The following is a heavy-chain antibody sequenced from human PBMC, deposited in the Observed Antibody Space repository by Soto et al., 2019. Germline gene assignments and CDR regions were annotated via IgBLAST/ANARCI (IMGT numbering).Heavy chain of an antibody. V-gene: IGHV4-59*01. Sequence: QVQLQESGPGLVKPSETLSLTCTVSGGSISSYYWSWIRQPPGKGLEWIGYIYYSGSTNYNPSLKRRVXXSXDXYKNQFSLKLSSVTAADTAVYYCARARSGSYDAFDIWGQGTMVTVSS. CDR1: GGSISSYY. CDR3: ARARSGSYDAFDI. J-gene: IGHJ3*02. D-gene: IGHD1-26*01. CDR2: IYYSGST.